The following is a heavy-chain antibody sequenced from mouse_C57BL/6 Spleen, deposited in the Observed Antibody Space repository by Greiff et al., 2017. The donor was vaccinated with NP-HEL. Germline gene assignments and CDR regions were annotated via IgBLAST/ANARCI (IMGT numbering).Heavy chain of an antibody. CDR1: GYTFTSYW. D-gene: IGHD1-1*01. J-gene: IGHJ2*01. CDR2: IHPNSGST. V-gene: IGHV1-64*01. Sequence: QVQLQQPGAELVKPGASVKLSCKASGYTFTSYWMHWVKQRPGQGLEWIGMIHPNSGSTNYNEKFKSKATLTVDKSSSTAYMQLSSQTSEDSAVYYCAREANYGGYYFDYWGQGTTLTVSS. CDR3: AREANYGGYYFDY.